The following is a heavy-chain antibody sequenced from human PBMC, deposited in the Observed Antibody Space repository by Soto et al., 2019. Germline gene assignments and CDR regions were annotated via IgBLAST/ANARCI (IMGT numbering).Heavy chain of an antibody. CDR2: IYHSGST. CDR3: ARRVERRYDILTGYYFGPGYYYYGMDV. J-gene: IGHJ6*02. D-gene: IGHD3-9*01. V-gene: IGHV4-4*02. CDR1: GGSISSSNW. Sequence: SETLSLTCAVSGGSISSSNWWSWVRQPPGKGLEWIGEIYHSGSTNYNPSLKSRVTISVDTSKNQFSLKLSSVTAADTAVYYCARRVERRYDILTGYYFGPGYYYYGMDVWGQGTTVTVSS.